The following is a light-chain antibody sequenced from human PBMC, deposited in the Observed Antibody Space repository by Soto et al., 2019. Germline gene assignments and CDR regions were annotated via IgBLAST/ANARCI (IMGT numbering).Light chain of an antibody. CDR1: QSILYSSNNKNY. CDR2: WAS. J-gene: IGKJ1*01. V-gene: IGKV4-1*01. Sequence: DFVMTQSPDSLAVSLGERATINCKSSQSILYSSNNKNYLAWYQQKPGQPPKLLIYWASTRGSGVPDRFSGSGSGTDFTLTISSLQAEDVAVYYCQQYYLPPLTFGQGTKVEVK. CDR3: QQYYLPPLT.